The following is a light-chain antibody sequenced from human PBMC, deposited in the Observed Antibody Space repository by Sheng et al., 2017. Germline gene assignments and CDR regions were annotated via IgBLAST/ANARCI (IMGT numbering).Light chain of an antibody. CDR2: ATT. V-gene: IGLV1-40*01. J-gene: IGLJ1*01. CDR1: SSNIGAGYD. Sequence: QSVLTQPPSVSGAPGQRVTISCTGSSSNIGAGYDVHWYQHVPGTAPKLLIYATTNRPSGIPDRFSGSKSGTSASLAITGLQAEDETIYYCCSYTTSFTYVFGTGTKVTV. CDR3: CSYTTSFTYV.